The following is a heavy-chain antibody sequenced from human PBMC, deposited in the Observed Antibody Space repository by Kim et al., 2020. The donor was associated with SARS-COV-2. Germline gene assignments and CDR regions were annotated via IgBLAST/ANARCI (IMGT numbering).Heavy chain of an antibody. J-gene: IGHJ4*02. CDR3: ARDPWGDYVGLFDY. CDR2: IIPIFGTA. D-gene: IGHD4-17*01. Sequence: SVKVSCKASGGTFSSYAISWVRQAPGQGLEWMGGIIPIFGTANYAQKCQGRVTITADESTSTAYMELSSLRSEDTAVYYCARDPWGDYVGLFDYWGQGTLVTVSS. CDR1: GGTFSSYA. V-gene: IGHV1-69*13.